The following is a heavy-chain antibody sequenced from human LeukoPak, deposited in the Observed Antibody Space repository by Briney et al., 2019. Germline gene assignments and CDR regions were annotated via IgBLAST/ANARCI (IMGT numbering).Heavy chain of an antibody. V-gene: IGHV3-66*01. CDR2: IYSGGST. D-gene: IGHD3-9*01. Sequence: GGSLRLSCAASGFTVSSNFMSWVRQAPGKGPEWVSVIYSGGSTYYADSVKGRFTISRDNSKNTLYLQMNSLRVEDTAVYYCALGLVTDYWGQGTLVTVSS. CDR1: GFTVSSNF. J-gene: IGHJ4*02. CDR3: ALGLVTDY.